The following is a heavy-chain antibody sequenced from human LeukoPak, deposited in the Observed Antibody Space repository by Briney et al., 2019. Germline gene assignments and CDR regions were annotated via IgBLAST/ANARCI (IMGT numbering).Heavy chain of an antibody. CDR2: INGGGDTT. CDR1: GFTFVSYA. CDR3: AKALDSYGYMRFDN. Sequence: PGGSLRLSCAASGFTFVSYAMTWVRQAPGKGLEWVSAINGGGDTTYYADSVKGRFTVSRDKSTNTLFLQMSSLRAEDSAMYYCAKALDSYGYMRFDNWSQGTLVTVSS. J-gene: IGHJ4*02. V-gene: IGHV3-23*01. D-gene: IGHD5-18*01.